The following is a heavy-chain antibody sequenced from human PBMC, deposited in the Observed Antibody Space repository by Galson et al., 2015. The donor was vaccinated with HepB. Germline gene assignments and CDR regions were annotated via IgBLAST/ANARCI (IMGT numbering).Heavy chain of an antibody. V-gene: IGHV3-30*18. Sequence: SLRLSCAASGFTFSSYGMHWVRQAPGKGLEWVAVISYDGSNKYYADSVKGRFTISRDNSKNTLYLQMNSLRAEDTAVYYCAKEDGRSGYYFDYWGQGTLATVSS. CDR2: ISYDGSNK. D-gene: IGHD2-15*01. J-gene: IGHJ4*02. CDR3: AKEDGRSGYYFDY. CDR1: GFTFSSYG.